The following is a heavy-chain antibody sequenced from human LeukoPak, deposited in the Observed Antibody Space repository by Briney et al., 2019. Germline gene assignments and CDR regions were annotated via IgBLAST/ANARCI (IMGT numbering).Heavy chain of an antibody. V-gene: IGHV3-23*01. CDR2: ISGSGGST. CDR3: AKWDCSGGSCSDY. J-gene: IGHJ4*02. Sequence: GGSLRLSCAASGFTFNTYAMSWVRQAPGKGLEWVSGISGSGGSTYYADSVKGRFTISRDNSKNTLYLQMNSLRAEDTAVYYCAKWDCSGGSCSDYWGQGTLVTVSS. D-gene: IGHD2-15*01. CDR1: GFTFNTYA.